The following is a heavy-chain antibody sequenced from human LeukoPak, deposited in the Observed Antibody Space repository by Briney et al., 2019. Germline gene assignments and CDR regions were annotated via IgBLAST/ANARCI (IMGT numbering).Heavy chain of an antibody. D-gene: IGHD1-26*01. V-gene: IGHV3-11*01. CDR2: ISSSGSTI. Sequence: GGSLRLSCAASGFMFSDYYMSRLRQAPGKGLEWVSYISSSGSTIYYADSVKGRFTISRDNAKNSLYLQMNSLRAEDTAVYYCARDKTEGSYTFDYWGQGTLVTVSS. CDR3: ARDKTEGSYTFDY. J-gene: IGHJ4*02. CDR1: GFMFSDYY.